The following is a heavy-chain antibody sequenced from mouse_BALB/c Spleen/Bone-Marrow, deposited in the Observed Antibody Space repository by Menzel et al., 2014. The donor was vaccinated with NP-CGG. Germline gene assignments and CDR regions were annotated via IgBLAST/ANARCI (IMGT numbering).Heavy chain of an antibody. D-gene: IGHD1-1*01. J-gene: IGHJ3*01. CDR1: GFNIKDTY. V-gene: IGHV14-3*02. CDR3: ASYYYGSSLFAY. CDR2: IDPANGNT. Sequence: SGAELVKPGASVKLSCTASGFNIKDTYMHWVKQRPEQGLEWIGRIDPANGNTKYDPKFQGKATITADTSSNTAYLQLSSLTSEDTAVHYCASYYYGSSLFAYWGQGTLVTVSA.